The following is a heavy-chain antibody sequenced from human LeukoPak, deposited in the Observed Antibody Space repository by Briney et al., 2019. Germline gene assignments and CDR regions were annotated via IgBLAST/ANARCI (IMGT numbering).Heavy chain of an antibody. Sequence: GGSLRLSCAASGYIVSSNYMSWVRQAPGKGLEWVSVIYSSGNTYYADSVKGRFTVSRDKSKNTVYLQINSLRAEDTAVYYCARVKDWYFDLWGRGTVVTVSS. CDR1: GYIVSSNY. CDR2: IYSSGNT. J-gene: IGHJ2*01. V-gene: IGHV3-53*01. CDR3: ARVKDWYFDL.